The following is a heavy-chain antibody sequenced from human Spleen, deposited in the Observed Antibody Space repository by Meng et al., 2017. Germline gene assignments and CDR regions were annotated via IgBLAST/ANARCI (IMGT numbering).Heavy chain of an antibody. D-gene: IGHD1-26*01. V-gene: IGHV3-48*04. CDR1: GYTFTSYG. CDR3: ARAALGGLPPVNAGRNAERYGMDV. Sequence: GESLKISCKGSGYTFTSYGISWVRQAPGKGLEWVSYISSSGSTIYYADSVKGRFIISRDNAKNSLYLQMNSLRAEDTAVYYCARAALGGLPPVNAGRNAERYGMDVWGQGTTVTVSS. CDR2: ISSSGSTI. J-gene: IGHJ6*02.